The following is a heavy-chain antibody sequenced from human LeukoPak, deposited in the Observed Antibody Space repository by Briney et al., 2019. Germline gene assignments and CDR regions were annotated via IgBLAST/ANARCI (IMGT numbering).Heavy chain of an antibody. V-gene: IGHV3-30*03. CDR3: ARAEPQPYYYGMDV. D-gene: IGHD1-14*01. J-gene: IGHJ6*02. Sequence: GGSLRLSCAASGLTFSNYWMDWVRQAPGKGLEWVAVISYDGSNKYYADSVKGRFTISRDNSKNTLYLQMNSLRAEDTAVYYCARAEPQPYYYGMDVWGRGTTVTVSS. CDR2: ISYDGSNK. CDR1: GLTFSNYW.